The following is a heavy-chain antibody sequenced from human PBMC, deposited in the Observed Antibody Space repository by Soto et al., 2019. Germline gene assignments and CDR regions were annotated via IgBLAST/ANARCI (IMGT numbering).Heavy chain of an antibody. J-gene: IGHJ4*02. CDR3: ARGGIQLSYAFDY. D-gene: IGHD5-18*01. Sequence: SETLSLTCSVSGTSVSNYYWSWIRQPAGKGLEHIGRIYTSGSTSYNPSLKSRVTMSMDTSQTQIYLNLTSVTAADTAVYYCARGGIQLSYAFDYWGQGIQVTSPQ. CDR1: GTSVSNYY. CDR2: IYTSGST. V-gene: IGHV4-4*07.